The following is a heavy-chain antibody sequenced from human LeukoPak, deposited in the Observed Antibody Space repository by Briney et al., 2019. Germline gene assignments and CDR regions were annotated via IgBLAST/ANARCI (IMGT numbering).Heavy chain of an antibody. Sequence: PGGSLRLSCAASGFTFSNYAMSWVRQAPGKGLEWASGISGSGGSTYYADSVKGRFTISRDNAKNSLYLQMNSLRAEDTAVYYCARASEYSSFSDFDYWGQGTLVTVSS. CDR2: ISGSGGST. CDR3: ARASEYSSFSDFDY. V-gene: IGHV3-23*01. D-gene: IGHD6-6*01. CDR1: GFTFSNYA. J-gene: IGHJ4*02.